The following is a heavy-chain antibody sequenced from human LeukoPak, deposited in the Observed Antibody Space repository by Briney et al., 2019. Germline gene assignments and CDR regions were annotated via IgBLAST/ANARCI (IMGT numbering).Heavy chain of an antibody. CDR1: GGTFSSYT. CDR2: IIPILGIA. J-gene: IGHJ6*02. CDR3: ARAAGIATAQTPYGMDV. V-gene: IGHV1-69*02. Sequence: ASVKVSCKASGGTFSSYTIGWVRQAPGQGLEWMGRIIPILGIANYAQKFQGRVTITAGKSTRTAYMELSSLRSEDTAVYYCARAAGIATAQTPYGMDVWGQGTTVTVSS. D-gene: IGHD1-26*01.